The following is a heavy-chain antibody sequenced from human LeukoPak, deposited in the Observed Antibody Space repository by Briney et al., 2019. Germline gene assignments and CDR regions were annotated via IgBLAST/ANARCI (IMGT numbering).Heavy chain of an antibody. V-gene: IGHV4-59*01. D-gene: IGHD6-6*01. CDR3: ARDLRPSNAFDT. CDR1: GGSISGYY. J-gene: IGHJ3*02. Sequence: PSETLSLTCTVSGGSISGYYWSWVRQPPGKGLEWIGYLYSSGSTNYNPSLKSRVTISVDTSKNQFSLKLSSVTAADTAVYYCARDLRPSNAFDTWGQGTMVTVSS. CDR2: LYSSGST.